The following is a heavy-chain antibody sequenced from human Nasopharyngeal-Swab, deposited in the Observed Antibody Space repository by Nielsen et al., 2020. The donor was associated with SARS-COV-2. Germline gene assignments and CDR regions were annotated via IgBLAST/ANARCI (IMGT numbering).Heavy chain of an antibody. V-gene: IGHV4-4*07. CDR3: ARDGLGWYDSSGYYFHYYGMDV. CDR1: GGSISSYY. J-gene: IGHJ6*02. D-gene: IGHD3-22*01. Sequence: SETLSLTCTVSGGSISSYYWSWIRQPAGKGLAWIGRIYTSGSTNYNPSLKSRVTMSVDTSKNQFSLKLSSVTAADTAVYYCARDGLGWYDSSGYYFHYYGMDVWGQGTTVTVSS. CDR2: IYTSGST.